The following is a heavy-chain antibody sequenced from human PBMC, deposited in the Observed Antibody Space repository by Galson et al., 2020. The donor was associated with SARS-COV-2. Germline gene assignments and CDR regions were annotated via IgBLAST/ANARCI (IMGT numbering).Heavy chain of an antibody. D-gene: IGHD2-8*02. CDR2: IKTKTDGGTI. CDR3: ATDRLWECTRGICYLRFFEY. Sequence: GESLKISCAASGFTFNKAWMSWVRQSPGKGLEWVGRIKTKTDGGTINYAAPVKGRFTIPRDDSKDTLYLQMNSLKTEDTGVYYCATDRLWECTRGICYLRFFEYWGPGTLVPVSS. V-gene: IGHV3-15*01. J-gene: IGHJ4*02. CDR1: GFTFNKAW.